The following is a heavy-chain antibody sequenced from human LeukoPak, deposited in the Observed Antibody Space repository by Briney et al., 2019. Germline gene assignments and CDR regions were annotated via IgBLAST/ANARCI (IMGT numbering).Heavy chain of an antibody. J-gene: IGHJ3*02. Sequence: SETLSLTCAVSGYSISSGYYWGWIRQPPGKGLEWIGYIYYSGSTYYNPSLKSRVTISVDTSKNQFSLKLSSVTAADTAVYYCARGYLFDIWGQGTMVTVSS. CDR3: ARGYLFDI. V-gene: IGHV4-30-4*08. CDR2: IYYSGST. CDR1: GYSISSGYY. D-gene: IGHD5-18*01.